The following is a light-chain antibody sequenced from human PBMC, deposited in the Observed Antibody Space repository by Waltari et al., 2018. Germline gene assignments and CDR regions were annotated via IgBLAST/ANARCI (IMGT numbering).Light chain of an antibody. Sequence: QSALTQPASVSGSPGQSITISCTGTSSDVGSHNYGSWYQQHPGNAPKLLISDVDKRPSGVSFRFSGSKSGNTASLTISGLQPEDEADYYCSSYANSDTWVFGGGTKLTVL. J-gene: IGLJ3*02. CDR1: SSDVGSHNY. V-gene: IGLV2-14*03. CDR3: SSYANSDTWV. CDR2: DVD.